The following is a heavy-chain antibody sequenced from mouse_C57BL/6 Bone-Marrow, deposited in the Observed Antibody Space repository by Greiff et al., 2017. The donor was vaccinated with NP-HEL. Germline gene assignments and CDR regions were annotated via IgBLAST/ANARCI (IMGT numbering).Heavy chain of an antibody. CDR2: IWGVGCT. J-gene: IGHJ3*01. V-gene: IGHV2-6*01. CDR3: ASEAGGRFAY. Sequence: VQLVESGPGLVAPSPSLSITCTVSGFLLTSYGVDWVRQSSGKGLEWLGVIWGVGCTNYNSALKSRLSISKDNSKSHVFLKMNSLQTDDTAMYYCASEAGGRFAYWGQGTLVTVSA. D-gene: IGHD4-1*01. CDR1: GFLLTSYG.